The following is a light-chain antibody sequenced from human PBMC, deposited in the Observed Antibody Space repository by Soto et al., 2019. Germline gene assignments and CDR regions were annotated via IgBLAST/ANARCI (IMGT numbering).Light chain of an antibody. J-gene: IGKJ3*01. CDR3: QHSGSYPCT. V-gene: IGKV1-5*02. CDR1: QSVSTR. Sequence: TLSSYVGHSVSVLCRASQSVSTRLAWYQQKPGKAPKVLIYDASSWAGGVPSRFSGSGSGTEFTLTINSLQPQDFAGNCCQHSGSYPCTFAHPIKVDL. CDR2: DAS.